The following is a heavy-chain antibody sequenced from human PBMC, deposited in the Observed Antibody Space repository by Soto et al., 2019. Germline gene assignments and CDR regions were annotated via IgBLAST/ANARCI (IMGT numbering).Heavy chain of an antibody. D-gene: IGHD3-22*01. CDR2: IYYSGST. V-gene: IGHV4-59*08. Sequence: PSETLSLTCTFSGGSINTYYWSWIRQPPGKGLEWIGYIYYSGSTTYHPSLKSRVTISVDTSKNQFSLNLTSVTAADTAVYYCARLGGYYQAFDQWGQGSLVTVSS. J-gene: IGHJ4*02. CDR3: ARLGGYYQAFDQ. CDR1: GGSINTYY.